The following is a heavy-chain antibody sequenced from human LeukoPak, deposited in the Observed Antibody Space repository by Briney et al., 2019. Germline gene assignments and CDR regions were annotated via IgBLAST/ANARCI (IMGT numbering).Heavy chain of an antibody. V-gene: IGHV3-7*03. CDR2: IKQDGSEK. CDR1: GFTFSSYW. CDR3: ASLWFGELYDSWDYFDY. D-gene: IGHD3-10*01. J-gene: IGHJ4*02. Sequence: PGGSLRLSCAASGFTFSSYWMSWVRQAPGKGLEWVANIKQDGSEKYYVDSVKGRFTISRDNSKNTLYLQMNSLRAEDTAVYYCASLWFGELYDSWDYFDYWGQGTLVTVSS.